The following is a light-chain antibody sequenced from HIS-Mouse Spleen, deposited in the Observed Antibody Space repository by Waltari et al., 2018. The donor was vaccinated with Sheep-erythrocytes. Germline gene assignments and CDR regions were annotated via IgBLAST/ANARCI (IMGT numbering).Light chain of an antibody. J-gene: IGLJ3*02. V-gene: IGLV2-23*01. CDR2: EGS. CDR3: CSYAGSSTPWV. Sequence: QSALTPPAPVSGSPGPSNTLPLPGTSQDCGMYNLVSWYQQHPGKAPKLMIYEGSKRPSGVSNRFSGSKSGNTASLTISGLQAEDEADYYCCSYAGSSTPWVFGGGTKLTVL. CDR1: SQDCGMYNL.